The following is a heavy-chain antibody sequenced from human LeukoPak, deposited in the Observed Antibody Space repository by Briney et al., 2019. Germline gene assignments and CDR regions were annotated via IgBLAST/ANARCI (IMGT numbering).Heavy chain of an antibody. D-gene: IGHD6-13*01. V-gene: IGHV4-38-2*01. Sequence: SETLSLTCAVSGYSISNGYYWGWIRQPPGKGLECIGSFYHRGSHYYNPSLKSRVTISEDTSKNQFSLKLTSVTAADTAVYYCARLSSISWHVDPWGQGTLVTVSS. J-gene: IGHJ5*02. CDR2: FYHRGSH. CDR1: GYSISNGYY. CDR3: ARLSSISWHVDP.